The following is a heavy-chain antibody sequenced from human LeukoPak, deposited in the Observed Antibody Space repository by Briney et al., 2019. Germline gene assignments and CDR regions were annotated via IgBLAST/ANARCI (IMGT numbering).Heavy chain of an antibody. J-gene: IGHJ4*02. CDR3: ARGYSSDWYFDC. Sequence: GGSLRLSCIASGFTFSDYYMNWIRQAPGKGLEWVSYISSSGSTIYYADSVKGRFTISRDNAKNSLYLQMNSLRAEDTAVYYCARGYSSDWYFDCWGQGTLVTVSS. CDR2: ISSSGSTI. D-gene: IGHD6-25*01. V-gene: IGHV3-11*04. CDR1: GFTFSDYY.